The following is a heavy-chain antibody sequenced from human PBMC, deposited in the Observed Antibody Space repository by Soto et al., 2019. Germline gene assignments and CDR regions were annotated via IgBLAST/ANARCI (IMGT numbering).Heavy chain of an antibody. CDR1: GFTFSNAW. J-gene: IGHJ6*02. D-gene: IGHD4-4*01. V-gene: IGHV3-15*01. CDR2: IKSKTDGGTT. CDR3: TTRGLASYSNYGRGMDV. Sequence: EVQLVESGGGLVKPGGSLRLSCAASGFTFSNAWMSWVRQAPGKGLEWVGRIKSKTDGGTTDYAAPVKGRFTISRDDSKNTLYLQMNSLKTEDTAVYYCTTRGLASYSNYGRGMDVWGQGTTVTVSS.